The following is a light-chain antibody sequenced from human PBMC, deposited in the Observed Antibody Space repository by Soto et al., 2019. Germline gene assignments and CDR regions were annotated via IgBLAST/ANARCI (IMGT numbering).Light chain of an antibody. Sequence: DIQMTQSPSTLYASVGDRVTITCRASQSISSWLAWYQQKPGKAPKLLIYKASSLESGVPSRFSGSGSGTEFTLTLSSLQPDDFATYYCQQYNSYPTFGQGTKVEIK. CDR2: KAS. CDR1: QSISSW. V-gene: IGKV1-5*03. J-gene: IGKJ1*01. CDR3: QQYNSYPT.